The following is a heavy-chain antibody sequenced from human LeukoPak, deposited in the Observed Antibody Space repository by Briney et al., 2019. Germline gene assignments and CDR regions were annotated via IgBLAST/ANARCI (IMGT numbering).Heavy chain of an antibody. CDR1: GFTFSSYG. Sequence: QPGRSLRLSCAASGFTFSSYGMHWVRQAPGKGLEWVAVISYDGSNKYYADSVKGRFTISRDNSKNTLYLQMNSLRAEDTAVYYCAREGYDSSGYYGYWGQGTLVTVSS. V-gene: IGHV3-30*03. D-gene: IGHD3-22*01. CDR3: AREGYDSSGYYGY. J-gene: IGHJ4*02. CDR2: ISYDGSNK.